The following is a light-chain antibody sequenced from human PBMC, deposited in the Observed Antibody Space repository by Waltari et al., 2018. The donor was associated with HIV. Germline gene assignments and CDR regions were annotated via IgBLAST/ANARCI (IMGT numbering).Light chain of an antibody. CDR1: NIGGKS. CDR2: DDS. J-gene: IGLJ3*02. Sequence: SYVISQPPSVSVAPGQTARITCGGNNIGGKSVHWYQQKPGQAPVVVVYDDSDRPSGIPERFSGSNSGSTATLTITRVEVGDEADYYCQVWDASSDHWVFGGGTKLTAL. CDR3: QVWDASSDHWV. V-gene: IGLV3-21*02.